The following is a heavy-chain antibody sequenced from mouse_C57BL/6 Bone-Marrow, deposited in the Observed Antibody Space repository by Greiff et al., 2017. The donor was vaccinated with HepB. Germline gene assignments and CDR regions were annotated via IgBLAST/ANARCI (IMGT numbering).Heavy chain of an antibody. CDR3: TRDSHITTVPYY. CDR1: GFTFSSYA. Sequence: EVKLMESGEGLVKPGGSLKLSCAASGFTFSSYAMSWVRQTPEKRLEWVAYISSGCDYIYYADTVKGRFTISRDNARNTLYLQMSSLKSDETAMYYCTRDSHITTVPYYWGQGTLVTVSA. J-gene: IGHJ3*01. V-gene: IGHV5-9-1*02. CDR2: ISSGCDYI. D-gene: IGHD1-1*01.